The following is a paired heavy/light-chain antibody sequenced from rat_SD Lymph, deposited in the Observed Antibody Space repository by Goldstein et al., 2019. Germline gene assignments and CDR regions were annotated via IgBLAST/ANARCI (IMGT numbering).Heavy chain of an antibody. J-gene: IGHJ2*01. Sequence: EVQLVESGGGLVQPGRSLKLSCAASGFTFSDYYMAWVRQAPTKGLEWVASISYDGGSTYYRDSVKGRFTISRDNAKSSLYLQMDSLRSEDTATYYCTTDGLLLRHYFDYWGQGVMVTVSS. CDR3: TTDGLLLRHYFDY. D-gene: IGHD1-6*01. CDR2: ISYDGGST. V-gene: IGHV5-20*01. CDR1: GFTFSDYY.
Light chain of an antibody. Sequence: DIQMTQSPASLSASLGETVTIECLASEDIYSNLAWYQQKPGKSPQLLIYYANSLNDGVPSRFSGSGSGTQYSLKINSLQSEDVSIYFCQQNYDSPYTFGAGTKLELK. CDR3: QQNYDSPYT. CDR1: EDIYSN. J-gene: IGKJ2-3*01. CDR2: YAN. V-gene: IGKV12S31*01.